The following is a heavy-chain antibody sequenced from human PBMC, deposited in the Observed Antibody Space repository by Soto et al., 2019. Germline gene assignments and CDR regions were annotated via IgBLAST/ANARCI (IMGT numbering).Heavy chain of an antibody. CDR2: SYHSGST. J-gene: IGHJ5*01. CDR1: GGSISSGGYS. Sequence: QLQLQESGSGLVKPSQTLSLTCAVSGGSISSGGYSWSWIRQPPGKGLEWIGYSYHSGSTYYNPSLKSRVSISVDRSRNLFSLKLSSVTAADTAVYYCARVRYNRNKEMRGFDPWGQGTLVTVSS. D-gene: IGHD1-1*01. V-gene: IGHV4-30-2*01. CDR3: ARVRYNRNKEMRGFDP.